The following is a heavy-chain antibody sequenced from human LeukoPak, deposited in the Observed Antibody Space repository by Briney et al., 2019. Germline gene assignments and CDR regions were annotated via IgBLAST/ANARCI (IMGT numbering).Heavy chain of an antibody. CDR3: ATSDDAAGTT. CDR1: GFTFSSYA. Sequence: GGSLRLSCAASGFTFSSYAMHWVRQAPGKGLDWVANINQNGGIKNYVGSVRGRFTISRDNAKNTLDLHMSSLRADDTAVYYCATSDDAAGTTWGQGTLVTVSS. V-gene: IGHV3-7*01. D-gene: IGHD6-25*01. CDR2: INQNGGIK. J-gene: IGHJ5*02.